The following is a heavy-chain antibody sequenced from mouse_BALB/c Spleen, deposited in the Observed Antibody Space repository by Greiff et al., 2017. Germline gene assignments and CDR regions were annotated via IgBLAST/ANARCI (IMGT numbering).Heavy chain of an antibody. CDR2: INSNGGST. D-gene: IGHD1-1*01. J-gene: IGHJ4*01. CDR1: GFTFSSYY. CDR3: ARHAVVDYAMDY. V-gene: IGHV5-6-2*01. Sequence: EVKLVESGGGLVKLGGSLKLSCAASGFTFSSYYMSWVRQTPEKRLELVAAINSNGGSTYYPDTVKGRFTISRDNAKNTLYLQMSSLKSEDTALYYCARHAVVDYAMDYWGQGTSVTVSS.